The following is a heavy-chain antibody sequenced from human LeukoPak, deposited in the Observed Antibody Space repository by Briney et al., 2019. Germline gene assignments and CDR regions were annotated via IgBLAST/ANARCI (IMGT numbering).Heavy chain of an antibody. Sequence: GGSLRLSCAASGFTFSSYGMHWVRQAPGKGLEWVAFVRYIGSNKYYADSVKGRFTISRDNSKNTLFLQMNSLRAEDTAVYYCAKDDWVIAAAVRLYYYYYGMDVWGQGTTVTVSS. J-gene: IGHJ6*02. CDR1: GFTFSSYG. CDR2: VRYIGSNK. CDR3: AKDDWVIAAAVRLYYYYYGMDV. V-gene: IGHV3-30*02. D-gene: IGHD6-13*01.